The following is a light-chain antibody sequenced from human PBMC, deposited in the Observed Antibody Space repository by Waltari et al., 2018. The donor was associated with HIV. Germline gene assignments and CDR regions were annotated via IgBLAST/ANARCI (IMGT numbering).Light chain of an antibody. CDR1: TSNIGTNV. CDR3: ATWDDTPTGHVL. J-gene: IGLJ2*01. CDR2: SNN. V-gene: IGLV1-44*01. Sequence: QSVLAQPPSVSGTPGQRVTISCSGTTSNIGTNVVNWYPQVPGTAPKLLISSNNQRPSGVPDRFSGFKSGTSASLAINGLQSEDEADYYCATWDDTPTGHVLFGGGTKVTVL.